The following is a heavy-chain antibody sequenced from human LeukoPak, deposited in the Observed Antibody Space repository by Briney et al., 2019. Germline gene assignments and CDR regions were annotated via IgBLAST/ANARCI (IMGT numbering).Heavy chain of an antibody. Sequence: SETLSLTCTVSGGSISSYYWSWIRQPPGKGLEWIGRIYTSGSTNYNPSLKSRVTMTVDTSKNQFSLKLSSVTAADTAVYYCARQGDYSGYQAFDYWGQGTLVTVSS. D-gene: IGHD5-12*01. CDR3: ARQGDYSGYQAFDY. CDR1: GGSISSYY. V-gene: IGHV4-4*07. J-gene: IGHJ4*02. CDR2: IYTSGST.